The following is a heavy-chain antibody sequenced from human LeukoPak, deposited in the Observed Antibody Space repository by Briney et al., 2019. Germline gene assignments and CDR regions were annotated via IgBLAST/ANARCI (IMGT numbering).Heavy chain of an antibody. CDR2: INHSGST. V-gene: IGHV4-34*01. CDR1: GGSFSGYY. J-gene: IGHJ4*02. CDR3: ARGDDDFWSGYLGY. Sequence: SETLSLTCAVYGGSFSGYYWSWIRQPPGKGLEWIGEINHSGSTNYNPSLKSRVTISVDTSKNQLSLKLSSVTAADTAVYYCARGDDDFWSGYLGYWGQGTLVTVSS. D-gene: IGHD3-3*01.